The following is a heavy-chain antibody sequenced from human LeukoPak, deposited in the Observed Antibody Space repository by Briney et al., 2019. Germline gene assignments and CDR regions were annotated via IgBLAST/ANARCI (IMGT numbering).Heavy chain of an antibody. CDR1: GFSFSDYN. CDR2: ITSTGTYI. Sequence: GGSLRLSCAASGFSFSDYNMNWVRQAPGKALEWVSSITSTGTYIFYGDSVKGRFTISRDNARNSLYLQMNGLRPEDTAVYYCARDPYSGNYGHYYYYYMDVWGKGTTVTISS. V-gene: IGHV3-21*04. J-gene: IGHJ6*03. CDR3: ARDPYSGNYGHYYYYYMDV. D-gene: IGHD1-26*01.